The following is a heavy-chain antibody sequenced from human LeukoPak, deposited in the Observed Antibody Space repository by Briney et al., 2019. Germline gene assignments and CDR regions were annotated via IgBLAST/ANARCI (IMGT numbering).Heavy chain of an antibody. Sequence: PCRSLRFSCAASGFTFGNYCMHWVRQSPGKGLEWVSGISWNSGSIGYADSVKGRFTISRDNAKNSLYLQINSLRAEDTALYYCAKEQWPQGGFDYWGQGTLVTVSS. CDR1: GFTFGNYC. D-gene: IGHD6-19*01. V-gene: IGHV3-9*01. J-gene: IGHJ4*02. CDR2: ISWNSGSI. CDR3: AKEQWPQGGFDY.